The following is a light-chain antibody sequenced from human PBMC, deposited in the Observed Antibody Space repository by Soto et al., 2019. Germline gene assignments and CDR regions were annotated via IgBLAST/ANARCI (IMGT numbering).Light chain of an antibody. Sequence: QSVLTQPPSASGTPGQRVTISCSGSSSNIGSNPVSWYQLLPGTAPKLLIYDNERPSGVPDRFSGSKSGTSASLAISGLQSEDEADYYCAAWDASLNGVVFGGGTKLPS. J-gene: IGLJ2*01. V-gene: IGLV1-44*01. CDR1: SSNIGSNP. CDR3: AAWDASLNGVV. CDR2: DN.